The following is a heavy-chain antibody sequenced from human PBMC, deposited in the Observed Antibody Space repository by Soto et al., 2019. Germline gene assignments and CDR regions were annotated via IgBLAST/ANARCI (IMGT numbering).Heavy chain of an antibody. CDR2: MNPNSGNT. CDR1: GYTFTSYD. D-gene: IGHD2-2*01. J-gene: IGHJ6*03. Sequence: ASVKVSCKASGYTFTSYDINWVRQATGQGLEWMGWMNPNSGNTGYAQKFQGRVSMTRNTPISTAYMELSSLRSEDTAVYYCAISSLVVPAAVYYYYYMDVWGKGTTVTVSS. CDR3: AISSLVVPAAVYYYYYMDV. V-gene: IGHV1-8*01.